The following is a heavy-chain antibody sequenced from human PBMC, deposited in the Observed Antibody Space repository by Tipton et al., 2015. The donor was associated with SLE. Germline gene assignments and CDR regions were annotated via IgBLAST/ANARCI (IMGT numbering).Heavy chain of an antibody. Sequence: SLRLSCVDSGFNFDDYAMHWVRQAPGKGLEWVSGISWDSHRVAYADSVKGRFIITRDNAKNSLYLQMNSLRPEDTALYYCASEWLPYYYYMDVWGKGTTVTVSS. J-gene: IGHJ6*03. CDR1: GFNFDDYA. CDR3: ASEWLPYYYYMDV. CDR2: ISWDSHRV. D-gene: IGHD6-19*01. V-gene: IGHV3-9*01.